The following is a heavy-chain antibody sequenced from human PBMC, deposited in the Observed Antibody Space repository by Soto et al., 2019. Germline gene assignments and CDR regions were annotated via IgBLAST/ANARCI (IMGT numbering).Heavy chain of an antibody. V-gene: IGHV3-15*07. CDR2: IKTNTEGGTT. D-gene: IGHD2-15*01. Sequence: EVQLVESGGGFIYPVGSLRLSCAASGLTTSKAWMNWVRQAPGKGLEWVGRIKTNTEGGTTDYASAVKGRCTVSRDDSKNTLYLQMNSLKTEDTTVYYCTTGSVEGVWGQGNTVTVSS. J-gene: IGHJ6*02. CDR3: TTGSVEGV. CDR1: GLTTSKAW.